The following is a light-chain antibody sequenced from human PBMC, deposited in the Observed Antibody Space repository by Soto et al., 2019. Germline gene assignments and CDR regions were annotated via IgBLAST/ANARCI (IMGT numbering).Light chain of an antibody. CDR2: WAS. CDR1: QSGLLTSNTKNY. V-gene: IGKV4-1*01. J-gene: IGKJ4*01. Sequence: DIVVTQSPDSLAVSLGERATINCKSSQSGLLTSNTKNYLAWYQQKPGQPPKVLISWASTPESRVPDRFSGSGSGTDFTLTITSLQAEDVAVYYCQQYYTTLTFGGGTKVEIK. CDR3: QQYYTTLT.